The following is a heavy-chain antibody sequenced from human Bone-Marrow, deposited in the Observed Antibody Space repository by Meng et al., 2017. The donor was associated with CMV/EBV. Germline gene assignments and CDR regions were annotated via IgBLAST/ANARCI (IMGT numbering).Heavy chain of an antibody. J-gene: IGHJ4*02. D-gene: IGHD2-2*01. Sequence: ASVKVSCKASGYTFPSYGISWVRQAPGQGLEWMGWISAYNGNTNYAQKLQGRVTMNRDTYISTAYMVLSRLASDDAADYYGTRVLTTSLHRADYWGQGTLVTVSS. V-gene: IGHV1-18*01. CDR3: TRVLTTSLHRADY. CDR2: ISAYNGNT. CDR1: GYTFPSYG.